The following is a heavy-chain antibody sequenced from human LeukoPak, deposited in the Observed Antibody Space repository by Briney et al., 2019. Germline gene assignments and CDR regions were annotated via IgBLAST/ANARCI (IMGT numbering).Heavy chain of an antibody. CDR3: ARVCSDSSGWYDYYYYMDV. D-gene: IGHD6-19*01. CDR2: IYTSGST. CDR1: GGSISSYY. Sequence: KASETLSLTCTVSGGSISSYYWSWLRQPAGKGLEWIGRIYTSGSTNYNPSLKSRVTMSVDTSKNQFSLKLSSVTAADTAVYYCARVCSDSSGWYDYYYYMDVWGKGTTVTVSS. J-gene: IGHJ6*03. V-gene: IGHV4-4*07.